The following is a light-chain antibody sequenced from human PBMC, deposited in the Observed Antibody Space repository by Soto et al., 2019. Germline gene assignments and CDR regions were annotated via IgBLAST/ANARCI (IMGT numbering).Light chain of an antibody. J-gene: IGKJ1*01. CDR3: QQYGETPWT. CDR1: QSVGSTY. CDR2: GAS. Sequence: EVVLTQSPDTLSLSPGVRATLSCRASQSVGSTYLAWYQQKPDQAPRLLIFGASSRATGIADRFSGSGSGTDFTLTISRLEPEDFAVYYCQQYGETPWTFGQGTKVEIK. V-gene: IGKV3-20*01.